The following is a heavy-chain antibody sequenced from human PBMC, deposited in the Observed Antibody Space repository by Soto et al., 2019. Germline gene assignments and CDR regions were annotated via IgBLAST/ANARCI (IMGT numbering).Heavy chain of an antibody. CDR3: ARHPSHWYDDSDYEYRFDY. CDR2: IFPGDSDT. Sequence: PGECLKSSCKTSGYTCTNSWIGWVRQMPGRGLEWMGIIFPGDSDTRYNPSFQGQVTISVDKSISTAYLQLKSLQASDTATYYCARHPSHWYDDSDYEYRFDYRGEG. J-gene: IGHJ4*02. V-gene: IGHV5-51*01. D-gene: IGHD3-16*01. CDR1: GYTCTNSW.